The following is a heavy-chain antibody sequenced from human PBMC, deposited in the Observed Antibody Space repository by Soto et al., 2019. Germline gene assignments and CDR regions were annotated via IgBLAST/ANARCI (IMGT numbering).Heavy chain of an antibody. Sequence: QLQLVQSGAEVKKPGASVKVSCKASGYTFTSYGISWVRQAPGQGLEWMGWISTYNGNTKYAQKLQGRGTMTTVTSTSTAYMELRSLRSDDTAVFYCAREMVRGVGSDYWGQGTLVTVSS. CDR1: GYTFTSYG. CDR2: ISTYNGNT. V-gene: IGHV1-18*01. D-gene: IGHD3-10*01. CDR3: AREMVRGVGSDY. J-gene: IGHJ4*02.